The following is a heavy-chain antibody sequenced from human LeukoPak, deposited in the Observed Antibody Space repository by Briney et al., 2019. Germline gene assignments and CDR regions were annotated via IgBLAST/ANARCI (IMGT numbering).Heavy chain of an antibody. CDR3: ATGTGDSGTYYFDY. V-gene: IGHV4-31*03. CDR1: GGSISSGGYY. Sequence: PSETLSLTCTVSGGSISSGGYYWSWIRQHPGKGLEWIGYIYYSGSTYYNPSLKSRVTISVDTSKNQFSLKLSSVTAADTAVYYCATGTGDSGTYYFDYWGQGTLVTVSS. J-gene: IGHJ4*02. D-gene: IGHD1-26*01. CDR2: IYYSGST.